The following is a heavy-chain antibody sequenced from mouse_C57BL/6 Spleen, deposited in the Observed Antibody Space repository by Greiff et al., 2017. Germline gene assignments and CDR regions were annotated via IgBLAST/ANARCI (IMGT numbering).Heavy chain of an antibody. D-gene: IGHD1-1*01. CDR2: IHPNSGST. CDR1: GYTFTSYW. Sequence: VQLQQPGAELVKPGASVKLSCKASGYTFTSYWMHWVKQRPGKGLEWIGMIHPNSGSTNYNEKFKGKATLTVDKASSTAYMQLSSLTSEDSAVYYCAREGITTVVDYWGQGTTLTVSS. J-gene: IGHJ2*01. CDR3: AREGITTVVDY. V-gene: IGHV1-64*01.